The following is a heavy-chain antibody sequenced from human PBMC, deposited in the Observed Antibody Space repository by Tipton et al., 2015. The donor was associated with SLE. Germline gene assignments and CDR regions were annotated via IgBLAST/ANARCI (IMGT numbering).Heavy chain of an antibody. D-gene: IGHD2-21*01. J-gene: IGHJ1*01. CDR1: GGSIRSGSYY. CDR3: ARSEGFQLLFQFLQH. Sequence: TLSLTCSVSGGSIRSGSYYWTWVRQPAGKGLEWIGHVYTGGTTTYNPSLDGRVTISLDTSKNHLSLNLTSVTAADTAVYFCARSEGFQLLFQFLQHWGLGTLVTVSS. CDR2: VYTGGTT. V-gene: IGHV4-61*09.